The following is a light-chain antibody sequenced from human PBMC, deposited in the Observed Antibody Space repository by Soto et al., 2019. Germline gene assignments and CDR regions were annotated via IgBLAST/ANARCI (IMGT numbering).Light chain of an antibody. CDR2: GAS. CDR1: QSVSNNY. V-gene: IGKV3-20*01. J-gene: IGKJ1*01. Sequence: EIVLTQSPGTLSLSPGERATLSCRASQSVSNNYLAWYQQKPGQAPRLLIYGASSRATGIPDRFSGSGSVTDFTLTISRLEPEDFAVYYCQQYGSSPPGTFVQWTKVEIK. CDR3: QQYGSSPPGT.